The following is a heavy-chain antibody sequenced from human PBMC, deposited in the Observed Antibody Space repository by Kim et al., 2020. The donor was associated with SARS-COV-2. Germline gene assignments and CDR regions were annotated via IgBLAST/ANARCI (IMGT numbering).Heavy chain of an antibody. Sequence: GGSLRLSCVGSGFTFSNYAMTWVRQAPGKGLEWVSGISGSGVTTYYADSVKGRFTISRDNSKNTVYLEMNSLRAEDTAVYYCGKWPYDIAVGGSFGDYWGQGTLATVSS. D-gene: IGHD3-16*01. CDR1: GFTFSNYA. CDR2: ISGSGVTT. J-gene: IGHJ4*02. CDR3: GKWPYDIAVGGSFGDY. V-gene: IGHV3-23*01.